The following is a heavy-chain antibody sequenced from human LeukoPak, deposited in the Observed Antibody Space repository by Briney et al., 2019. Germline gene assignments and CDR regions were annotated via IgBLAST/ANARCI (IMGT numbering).Heavy chain of an antibody. D-gene: IGHD3-3*01. CDR1: GFTFSSYA. CDR3: AIRYDFWSGYYSS. J-gene: IGHJ5*02. V-gene: IGHV3-23*01. CDR2: ISGSGGST. Sequence: GGSLRLSCAASGFTFSSYAMSWVRQAPGKGPEWVSAISGSGGSTYYADSVKGRFTISRDNSKNTLYLQMNSLRAEDTAVYYCAIRYDFWSGYYSSWGQGTLVTVSS.